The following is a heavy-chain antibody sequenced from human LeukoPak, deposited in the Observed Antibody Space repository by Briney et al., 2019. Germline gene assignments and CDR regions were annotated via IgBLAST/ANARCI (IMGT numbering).Heavy chain of an antibody. V-gene: IGHV3-23*01. CDR1: GNTFRDHG. D-gene: IGHD3-10*02. Sequence: GGPLRLSFAASGNTFRDHGMAWLRQVPGRGLEWLASVNGAGIGTYYAPTVKGRFTISRDNSKNTAYLQMSTLRADDTAIYYCAKVSVCFACYFDYWGQGILVTVSS. J-gene: IGHJ4*02. CDR2: VNGAGIGT. CDR3: AKVSVCFACYFDY.